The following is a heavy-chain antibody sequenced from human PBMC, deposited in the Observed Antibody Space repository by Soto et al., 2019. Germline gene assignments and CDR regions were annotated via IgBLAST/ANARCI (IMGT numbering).Heavy chain of an antibody. J-gene: IGHJ4*02. V-gene: IGHV3-7*01. CDR3: ARPMLRGEVIDY. CDR1: GFTFSTYW. Sequence: GGSLRLSCAASGFTFSTYWMTWVRQAPGKGLEWLANIKQDGSETKYVDSVEGRFTISRDNAKNSLYLQMNSLRAEDTAVYYCARPMLRGEVIDYWGQGTLVTVSS. CDR2: IKQDGSET. D-gene: IGHD3-10*01.